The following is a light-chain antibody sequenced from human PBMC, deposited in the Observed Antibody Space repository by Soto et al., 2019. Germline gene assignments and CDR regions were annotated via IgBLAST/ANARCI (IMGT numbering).Light chain of an antibody. J-gene: IGLJ3*02. CDR3: CSYAGDSAWV. CDR1: SSDVGSYNF. CDR2: EGS. Sequence: QSALTQPASVSGSPGQSITISCTGTSSDVGSYNFVSWYQQHPGKAPELMIYEGSKRPSGVSNRFSGSKSGNTASLTISGLQAEDEADYYCCSYAGDSAWVFGGGTKVTVL. V-gene: IGLV2-23*01.